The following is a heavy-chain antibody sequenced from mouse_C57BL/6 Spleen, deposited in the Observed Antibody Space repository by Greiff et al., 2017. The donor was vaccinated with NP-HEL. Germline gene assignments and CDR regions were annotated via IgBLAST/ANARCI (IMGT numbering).Heavy chain of an antibody. CDR3: ARLITTRATDY. D-gene: IGHD1-1*01. V-gene: IGHV1-69*01. Sequence: QVQLQQPGAELVMPGASVKLSCKASGYTFTSYWMHWVKQRPGQGLEWIGEIDPSDSYTNYNQKFKGKSTLTVDKSSSTAYMQLSSLTSEDSAVYYCARLITTRATDYWGQGTSVTVSS. CDR1: GYTFTSYW. J-gene: IGHJ4*01. CDR2: IDPSDSYT.